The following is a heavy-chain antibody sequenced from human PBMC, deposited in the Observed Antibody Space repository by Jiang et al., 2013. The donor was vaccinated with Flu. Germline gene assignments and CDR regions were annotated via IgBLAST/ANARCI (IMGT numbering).Heavy chain of an antibody. CDR3: ARLLLHEWLRFGYYYGMDV. CDR2: IYPGDSDT. CDR1: GYSFTSYW. D-gene: IGHD5-12*01. J-gene: IGHJ6*04. V-gene: IGHV5-51*01. Sequence: SLKISCKGSGYSFTSYWIGWVRQMPGKGLEWMGIIYPGDSDTRYSPSFQGQVTISADKSISTAYLQWSSLKASDTAMYYCARLLLHEWLRFGYYYGMDVWGKGTTVTVSS.